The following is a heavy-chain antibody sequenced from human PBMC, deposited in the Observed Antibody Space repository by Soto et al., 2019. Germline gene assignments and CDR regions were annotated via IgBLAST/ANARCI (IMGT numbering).Heavy chain of an antibody. Sequence: EVQLVPSGGGLIQPGGSLRLSCAASGFAVNSDYMSWVRQAPGKGLEWVSVIFGGGSTYYSDSVKGRFTISRDNSKNTVFLQMNSLRAEDTAVYYCVRTISYWGQGTRVIVSP. CDR2: IFGGGST. J-gene: IGHJ4*02. CDR1: GFAVNSDY. V-gene: IGHV3-53*01. CDR3: VRTISY.